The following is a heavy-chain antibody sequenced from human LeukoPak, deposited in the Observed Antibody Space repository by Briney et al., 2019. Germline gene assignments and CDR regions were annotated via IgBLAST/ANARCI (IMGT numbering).Heavy chain of an antibody. Sequence: ASVKVSCKASGGTFSSYAISWVRQAPGQRLEWMGGIIPIFGTANYAQKFQGRVTITADESTSTAYMELSSLRSEDTAVYYCARAMSIAARLQTIFDYWAQGTLTTVSS. CDR2: IIPIFGTA. V-gene: IGHV1-69*13. CDR3: ARAMSIAARLQTIFDY. CDR1: GGTFSSYA. D-gene: IGHD6-6*01. J-gene: IGHJ4*02.